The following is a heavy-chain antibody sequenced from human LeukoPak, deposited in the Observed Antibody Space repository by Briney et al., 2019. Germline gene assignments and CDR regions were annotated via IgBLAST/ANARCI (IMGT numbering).Heavy chain of an antibody. D-gene: IGHD3-22*01. V-gene: IGHV3-49*04. CDR1: GFTFGGYA. CDR3: TRDATYYYDSSGYTAGY. J-gene: IGHJ4*02. CDR2: IRSKAYGGTT. Sequence: GGSLRLSCTASGFTFGGYAMSWVRQAPGKGLEWVGFIRSKAYGGTTEYAASVKGRFTISRDDSKSIAYLQMNSLKTEDTAVYYCTRDATYYYDSSGYTAGYWGQGTLVTVSS.